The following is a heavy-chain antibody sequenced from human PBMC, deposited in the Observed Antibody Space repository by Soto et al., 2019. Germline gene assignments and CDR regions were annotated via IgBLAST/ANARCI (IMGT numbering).Heavy chain of an antibody. CDR3: ARHFFWEGSNRDFDI. CDR1: GGSISSYY. D-gene: IGHD3-3*01. Sequence: PSETLSLTCTVPGGSISSYYCSWIRQPPGKGLEWIGYIYYSGSTNYNPSLKSRVTISVDTSKNQFSLKLISVTAADTAVYYCARHFFWEGSNRDFDIWGQGTMVSVSS. V-gene: IGHV4-59*08. CDR2: IYYSGST. J-gene: IGHJ3*02.